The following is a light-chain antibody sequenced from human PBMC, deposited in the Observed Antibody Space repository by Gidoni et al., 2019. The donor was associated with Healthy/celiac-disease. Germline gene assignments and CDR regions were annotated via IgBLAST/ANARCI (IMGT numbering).Light chain of an antibody. CDR3: QQSYSTPYT. Sequence: DIQMTQSPSSLSASGGDRVTIPCRASQSISSYLNWYQQTPGKAPKLLIYAASSLPSGVPSRFSGSGSGTDFTLTISSLQPEDFATYYCQQSYSTPYTFGQGTKLEIK. CDR2: AAS. V-gene: IGKV1-39*01. CDR1: QSISSY. J-gene: IGKJ2*01.